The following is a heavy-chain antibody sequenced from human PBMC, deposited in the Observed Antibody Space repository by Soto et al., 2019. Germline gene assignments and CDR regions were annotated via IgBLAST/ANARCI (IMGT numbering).Heavy chain of an antibody. CDR3: ARDYYGSGSYYSYYYYGMDV. CDR2: IYYSGST. Sequence: ASETLSLTCTVSGGSVSSGSYYWSWIRQPPGKGLEWIGYIYYSGSTNYNPSLKSRVTISVDTSKNQFSLKLSSVTAADTAVYYCARDYYGSGSYYSYYYYGMDVWGQGTTVTVSS. CDR1: GGSVSSGSYY. V-gene: IGHV4-61*01. D-gene: IGHD3-10*01. J-gene: IGHJ6*02.